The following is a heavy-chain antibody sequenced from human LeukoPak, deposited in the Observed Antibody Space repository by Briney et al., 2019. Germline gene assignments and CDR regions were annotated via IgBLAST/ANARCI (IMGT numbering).Heavy chain of an antibody. CDR1: GFTFSSYG. J-gene: IGHJ4*02. V-gene: IGHV3-23*01. Sequence: PGRSLRLSCAASGFTFSSYGMHWVRQAPGKGLEWVSAISGSGGSTYYADSVKGRFTISRDNSKNTLYLQMNSLRAEDTAVYYCAKNKEYSSGWFDYWGQGTLVTVSS. D-gene: IGHD6-19*01. CDR3: AKNKEYSSGWFDY. CDR2: ISGSGGST.